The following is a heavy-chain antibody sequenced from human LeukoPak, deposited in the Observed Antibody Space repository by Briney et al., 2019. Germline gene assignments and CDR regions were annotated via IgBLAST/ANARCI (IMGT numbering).Heavy chain of an antibody. CDR3: ARGLDYYDSSGYYYYYGMDV. J-gene: IGHJ6*02. D-gene: IGHD3-22*01. CDR1: GYTFTSYG. Sequence: ASVKVSCKASGYTFTSYGISWVRQAPGQGLEWMGWISAYNGNTNYAQKLQGRVTMTTDTSTSTAYMELRSLRSEDTAVYYCARGLDYYDSSGYYYYYGMDVWGQGTTVTVSS. CDR2: ISAYNGNT. V-gene: IGHV1-18*01.